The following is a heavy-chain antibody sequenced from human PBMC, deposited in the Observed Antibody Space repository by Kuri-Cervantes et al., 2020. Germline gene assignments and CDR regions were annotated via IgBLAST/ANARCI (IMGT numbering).Heavy chain of an antibody. CDR3: ARDLGLGYSSGWYAGYGMDV. V-gene: IGHV3-33*01. Sequence: GGSLRLPCAASGFTFSSYGMHWVRQAPGKGLEWVAVIWYDGSNKYYADPVKGRFTISRDNSKITLYLQMNSLRAEDTAVYYCARDLGLGYSSGWYAGYGMDVWGQGTTVTVSS. CDR2: IWYDGSNK. J-gene: IGHJ6*02. CDR1: GFTFSSYG. D-gene: IGHD6-19*01.